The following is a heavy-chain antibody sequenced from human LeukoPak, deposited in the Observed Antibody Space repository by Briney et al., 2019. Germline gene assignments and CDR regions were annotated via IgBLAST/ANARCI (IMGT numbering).Heavy chain of an antibody. V-gene: IGHV4-4*07. CDR1: GDSISGYY. Sequence: SETLSLTCTVSGDSISGYYWNWIRQPAGKGLEWIGRMYTSGSTNYNPSLQSRVIMSVDTSKNQFPLDLNSVTAADTAVYYCARGRAYYDSSGYFNYWGQGILVTVSS. CDR3: ARGRAYYDSSGYFNY. D-gene: IGHD3-22*01. CDR2: MYTSGST. J-gene: IGHJ4*02.